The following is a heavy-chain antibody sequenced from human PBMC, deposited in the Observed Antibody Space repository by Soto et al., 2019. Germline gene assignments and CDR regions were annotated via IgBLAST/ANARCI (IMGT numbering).Heavy chain of an antibody. CDR2: ISGSGGST. CDR1: GFTFSSYA. Sequence: ELQLLESGGGLVQLGGSLRLSCAASGFTFSSYAMSWVRQAPGKGLEWVSAISGSGGSTYYADSVKGRFTISRDNSKNTLYLQMNSLRAEDTAVYYCAKGSSGWYERFDYWGQGTLVTVSS. CDR3: AKGSSGWYERFDY. V-gene: IGHV3-23*01. D-gene: IGHD6-19*01. J-gene: IGHJ4*02.